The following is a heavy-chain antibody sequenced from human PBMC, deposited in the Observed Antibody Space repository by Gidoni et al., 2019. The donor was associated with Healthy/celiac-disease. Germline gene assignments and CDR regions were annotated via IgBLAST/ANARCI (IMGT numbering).Heavy chain of an antibody. V-gene: IGHV1-69*01. CDR1: GGTFSSYA. J-gene: IGHJ6*02. CDR3: ASGGDIVVVPAANFGGMDV. CDR2: IIPIFGTA. Sequence: QLVQSGAEVKKPGSSVKVSCKASGGTFSSYAISWVRQAPGQGLEWMGGIIPIFGTANYAQKFQGRVTITADESTSTAYMELSSLRSEDTAVYYCASGGDIVVVPAANFGGMDVWGQGTTVTVSS. D-gene: IGHD2-2*01.